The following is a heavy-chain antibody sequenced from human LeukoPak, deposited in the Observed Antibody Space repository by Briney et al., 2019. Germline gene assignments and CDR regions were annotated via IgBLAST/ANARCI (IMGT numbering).Heavy chain of an antibody. J-gene: IGHJ6*02. CDR2: ISYGGSNK. V-gene: IGHV3-30*18. CDR1: GFTFSSFG. Sequence: GRSLRLSCAASGFTFSSFGLHWVRQAPGKGLEWVAVISYGGSNKYYADSVKGRFTISRDNSKNTLYLQMNRLRTEDTAVYYCAKVLPRTTLVPPWSSGMDVWGQGTTVTVSS. D-gene: IGHD1-1*01. CDR3: AKVLPRTTLVPPWSSGMDV.